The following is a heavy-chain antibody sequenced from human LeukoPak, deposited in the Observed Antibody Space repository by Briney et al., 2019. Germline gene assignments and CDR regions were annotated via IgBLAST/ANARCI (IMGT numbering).Heavy chain of an antibody. CDR1: GFSFSSYG. J-gene: IGHJ4*02. CDR2: MPFDGSNE. Sequence: GGSLRLSCVASGFSFSSYGMHWVRQAPGKGLEWVAFMPFDGSNEYADSVKGRVTISRDNSKNTLYLQMNSLRAEDTAVYYCASDTGYSGHDHKGLTEYWGQGTLVTVSS. V-gene: IGHV3-30*02. CDR3: ASDTGYSGHDHKGLTEY. D-gene: IGHD5-12*01.